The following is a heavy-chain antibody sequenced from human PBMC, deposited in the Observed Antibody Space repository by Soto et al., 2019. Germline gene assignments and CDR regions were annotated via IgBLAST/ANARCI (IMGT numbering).Heavy chain of an antibody. CDR2: INPDGGRT. J-gene: IGHJ4*02. CDR1: GNIFSDHY. CDR3: GRGRAPGPSGDY. V-gene: IGHV1-2*02. D-gene: IGHD6-25*01. Sequence: ASVKVSCKASGNIFSDHYMHWVRQATGQGLEWLGWINPDGGRTQFAQKFKARVTMTWETSINTGDMVLGSRTSDDTALYFRGRGRAPGPSGDYGGQGTMVTVSS.